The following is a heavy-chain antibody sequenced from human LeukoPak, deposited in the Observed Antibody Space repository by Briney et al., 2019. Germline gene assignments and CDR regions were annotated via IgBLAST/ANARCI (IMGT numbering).Heavy chain of an antibody. D-gene: IGHD3-10*01. Sequence: GSLRLSCAASGFTFSSYTMNWVRQAPGKGLEWVSSISGTSSYIFYADSVRGRFTISRDNAKNSLYLQMNSLRAEDTVVYYCARDSGPGETFSYYYGMDVWGQGTTVTVSS. CDR1: GFTFSSYT. J-gene: IGHJ6*02. CDR3: ARDSGPGETFSYYYGMDV. V-gene: IGHV3-21*06. CDR2: ISGTSSYI.